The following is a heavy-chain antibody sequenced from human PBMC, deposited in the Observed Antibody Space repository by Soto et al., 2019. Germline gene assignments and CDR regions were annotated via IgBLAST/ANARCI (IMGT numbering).Heavy chain of an antibody. D-gene: IGHD3-3*01. CDR1: GYTFTSYG. V-gene: IGHV1-18*01. Sequence: GASVKVSCKASGYTFTSYGISWVRQAPGQGLEWMGWISAYNGNTNYAQKLQGRVTMTTDTSTSTAYMELRSLRSDDTAVYYCARVVTIFGVVIIFHYMDVWGKGTTVTVSS. CDR2: ISAYNGNT. CDR3: ARVVTIFGVVIIFHYMDV. J-gene: IGHJ6*03.